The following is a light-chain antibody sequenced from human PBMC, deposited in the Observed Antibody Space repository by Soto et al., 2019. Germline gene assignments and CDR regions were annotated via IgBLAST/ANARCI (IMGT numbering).Light chain of an antibody. CDR3: QQYNSWPLT. Sequence: EIVMTQSPATLSVSPGERATLSCRASQSVSSGLSWYQQKPGQAPRLLIYGASTRATGIPARFSGSGSGTEFTLTISSLQSEDFAVYYCQQYNSWPLTFGGGTKVDI. V-gene: IGKV3-15*01. J-gene: IGKJ4*01. CDR2: GAS. CDR1: QSVSSG.